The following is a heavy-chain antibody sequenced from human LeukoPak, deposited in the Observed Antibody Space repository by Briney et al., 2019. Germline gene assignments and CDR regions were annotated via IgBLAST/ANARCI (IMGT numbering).Heavy chain of an antibody. D-gene: IGHD1-14*01. CDR1: GFTFSYYY. V-gene: IGHV3-11*01. J-gene: IGHJ3*02. Sequence: GSLKLSCGASGFTFSYYYMSWVRQAPGKGLEWVSYISSSGSTTYYADSVQGRCTIYRDNDKNSLYLQMNSLRVEDTAVYYCARRTEEAFYIWGQGTMVTVSS. CDR2: ISSSGSTT. CDR3: ARRTEEAFYI.